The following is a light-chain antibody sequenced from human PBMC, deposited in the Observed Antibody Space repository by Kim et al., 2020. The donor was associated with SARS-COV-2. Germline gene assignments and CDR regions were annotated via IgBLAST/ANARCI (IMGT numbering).Light chain of an antibody. J-gene: IGKJ1*01. CDR1: QSLSNW. CDR2: KAS. CDR3: QQYNSYPRT. V-gene: IGKV1-5*03. Sequence: DTQLTQSPSTLSASVGDRVTITCRASQSLSNWVAWYQQTPGTAPKLLIYKASSLQTDVPSRFSGSGFGTEFTLTIDSLQPDDFATYYCQQYNSYPRTFGQGTKVDIK.